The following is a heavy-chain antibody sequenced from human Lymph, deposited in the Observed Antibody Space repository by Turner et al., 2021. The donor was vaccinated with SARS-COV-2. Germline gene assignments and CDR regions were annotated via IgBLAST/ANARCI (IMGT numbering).Heavy chain of an antibody. Sequence: EVQLLESGGYLVHPGGSLRLSCAASGITFSNYAMSWVRRAPGKGVEWVSDISGSGARTYYADSVKGRFTISRDNSKNTLFLQMNSLRADDTGIYYCAKSPLGEGYFDYWGQGTLVTVSS. CDR3: AKSPLGEGYFDY. CDR1: GITFSNYA. V-gene: IGHV3-23*01. D-gene: IGHD3-16*01. CDR2: ISGSGART. J-gene: IGHJ4*02.